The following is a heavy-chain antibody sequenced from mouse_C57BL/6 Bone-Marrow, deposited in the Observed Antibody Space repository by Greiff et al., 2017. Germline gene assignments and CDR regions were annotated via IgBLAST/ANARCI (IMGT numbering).Heavy chain of an antibody. V-gene: IGHV7-3*01. J-gene: IGHJ2*01. CDR1: GFTFTDYY. CDR3: ARLKAYGSSSFDY. Sequence: EVQRVESGGGLVQPGGSLSLSCAASGFTFTDYYMSWVRQPPGKALEWLGFIRNKANGYTTEYSASVKGRFTISRDNSQSILYLQMNALRAEDSATYYCARLKAYGSSSFDYWGQGTTLTVSS. CDR2: IRNKANGYTT. D-gene: IGHD1-1*01.